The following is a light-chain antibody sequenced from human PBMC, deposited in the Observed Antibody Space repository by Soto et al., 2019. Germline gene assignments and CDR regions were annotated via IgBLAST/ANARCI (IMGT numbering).Light chain of an antibody. Sequence: QSVLTQPPSVSGAPGQRVTISCAGSSSSIGAGYDVHWYQQLPGAAPKLLIYANSNRPSGVSNRFSGSKSGNTASLTISGLQAEDEADYYCCSYASSITYVFGTGTKVTVL. V-gene: IGLV1-40*01. CDR2: ANS. CDR1: SSSIGAGYD. J-gene: IGLJ1*01. CDR3: CSYASSITYV.